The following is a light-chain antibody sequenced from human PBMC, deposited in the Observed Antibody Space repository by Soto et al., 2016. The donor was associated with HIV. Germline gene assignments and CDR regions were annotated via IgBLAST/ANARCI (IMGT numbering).Light chain of an antibody. CDR1: QSLLHTNGYNY. CDR3: MQALQTRIT. V-gene: IGKV2-28*01. J-gene: IGKJ5*01. CDR2: LAS. Sequence: DIVMTQSPLSLPVTPGEPASISCRSSQSLLHTNGYNYLDWYLQKPGQSPQLLIYLASKRASGVPDRFSGSGSGTDFTLKISRVEAEDIGVYYCMQALQTRITFGQGTRLEIK.